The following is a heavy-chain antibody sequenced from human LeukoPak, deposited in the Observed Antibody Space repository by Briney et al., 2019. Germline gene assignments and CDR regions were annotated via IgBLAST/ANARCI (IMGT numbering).Heavy chain of an antibody. D-gene: IGHD3-9*01. V-gene: IGHV3-30-3*02. CDR1: GFTFSSYA. CDR3: AKHYDILTGYTDY. CDR2: ISYDGSNK. Sequence: GGSLRLSCAASGFTFSSYAMHWVRQAPGKGLEWVAVISYDGSNKYYADSVKGRFTISRDNSKNTLYLQMNSLRAEDTAVYYCAKHYDILTGYTDYWGQGTLVTVSS. J-gene: IGHJ4*02.